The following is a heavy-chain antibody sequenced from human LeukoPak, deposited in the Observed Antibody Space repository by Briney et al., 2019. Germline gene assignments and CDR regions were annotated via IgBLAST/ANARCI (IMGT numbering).Heavy chain of an antibody. CDR1: GGSITSSSYY. J-gene: IGHJ4*02. Sequence: SETLSLTCTVSGGSITSSSYYWGWIRQSPGKGLEWIGSIYYSGRTYYNPSLKSRVTISVDTSKDQFSLKLSSVTAADTAVYYCARHYPRDYFDSWGQGTLVTVSS. CDR3: ARHYPRDYFDS. V-gene: IGHV4-39*01. CDR2: IYYSGRT.